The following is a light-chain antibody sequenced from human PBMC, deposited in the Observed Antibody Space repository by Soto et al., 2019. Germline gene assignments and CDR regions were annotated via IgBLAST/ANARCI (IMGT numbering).Light chain of an antibody. J-gene: IGLJ1*01. CDR3: SSYTTSSTYV. V-gene: IGLV2-14*01. CDR2: EVS. Sequence: QSALTQPASVSGSPGQSITISCTGTSGDVGGFNYVSWYQHHPGKAPKLMIYEVSNRPSGVSNRFSGSKSGNTASLTISGLQDDDEADYYCSSYTTSSTYVFGTGTKLTVL. CDR1: SGDVGGFNY.